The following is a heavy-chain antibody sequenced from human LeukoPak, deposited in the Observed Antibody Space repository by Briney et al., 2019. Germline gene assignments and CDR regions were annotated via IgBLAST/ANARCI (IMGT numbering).Heavy chain of an antibody. CDR1: GFTFDDYA. CDR2: ISWNSGSI. J-gene: IGHJ4*02. V-gene: IGHV3-9*01. Sequence: GGSLRLSCAASGFTFDDYAMHWVRQAQGKGLEWASGISWNSGSIGYADSVKGRFTISRDNAKNSLYLQMNSLRAEDTALYYCAKDKSGELNSFDYWGQGTLVTVSS. D-gene: IGHD1-14*01. CDR3: AKDKSGELNSFDY.